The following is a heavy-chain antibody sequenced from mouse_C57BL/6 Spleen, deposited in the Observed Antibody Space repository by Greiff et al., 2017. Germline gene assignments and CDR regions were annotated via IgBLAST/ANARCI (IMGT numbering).Heavy chain of an antibody. D-gene: IGHD1-1*01. Sequence: VQLQQSGPGLVQPSQSLSITCTVSGFSLTSYGVHWVRQSPGKGLEWLGVIWRGGSTDYNAAFMSRLSITKDNSKSQVFFKMNSLQADDTAIYYCAKNTLNYYGSSSWYFDVWGTGTTVTVSS. CDR3: AKNTLNYYGSSSWYFDV. CDR1: GFSLTSYG. CDR2: IWRGGST. V-gene: IGHV2-5*01. J-gene: IGHJ1*03.